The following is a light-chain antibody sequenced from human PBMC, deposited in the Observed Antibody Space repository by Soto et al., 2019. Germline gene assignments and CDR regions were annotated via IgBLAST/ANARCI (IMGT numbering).Light chain of an antibody. CDR2: STS. V-gene: IGKV1-39*01. CDR3: LRSHSTPTT. J-gene: IGKJ3*01. Sequence: DIQMTQSPSSLSASVGDRVTITCRASQSISSYLNWYQQKAGKAPKLLIYSTSNLQNGVPSRFSGNAPETDFTITICCLQPEDFTNSQCLRSHSTPTTLDPGTNVD. CDR1: QSISSY.